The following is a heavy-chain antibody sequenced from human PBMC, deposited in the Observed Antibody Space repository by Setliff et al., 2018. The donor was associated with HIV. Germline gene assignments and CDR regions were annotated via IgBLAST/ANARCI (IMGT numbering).Heavy chain of an antibody. Sequence: ASVKVSCKASGYTFTSYYMHWVRQAPGQGLEWMGIINPSGGSTSYAQKFQGRVTMTRDTSTSTVYMEPSSLRSEDTAVYYCARGLGYCSSTSCSVGYYGMDVWGQGTTVTVSS. CDR1: GYTFTSYY. J-gene: IGHJ6*02. CDR3: ARGLGYCSSTSCSVGYYGMDV. V-gene: IGHV1-46*01. D-gene: IGHD2-2*01. CDR2: INPSGGST.